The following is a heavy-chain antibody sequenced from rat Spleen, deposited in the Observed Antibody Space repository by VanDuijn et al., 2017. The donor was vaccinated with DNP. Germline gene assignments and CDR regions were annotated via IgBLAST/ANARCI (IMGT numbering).Heavy chain of an antibody. D-gene: IGHD1-11*01. CDR3: TTDFERGY. CDR1: GFTFSNYD. Sequence: EVQLVESGGGLVQPGRSLKLSCAASGFTFSNYDMAWVRQAPTKGLEWVASISTSGGSTYYRDSVKGRFTISRENTKNTLYLQMDSLRSEDTATYYCTTDFERGYWGQGVMVTVSS. J-gene: IGHJ2*01. V-gene: IGHV5-27*01. CDR2: ISTSGGST.